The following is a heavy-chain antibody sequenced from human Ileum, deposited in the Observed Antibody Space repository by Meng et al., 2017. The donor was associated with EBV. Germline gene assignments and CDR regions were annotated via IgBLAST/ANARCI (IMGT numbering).Heavy chain of an antibody. CDR2: VYPSGTP. V-gene: IGHV4-4*02. CDR1: GDSFSGSYW. Sequence: VPLQESDPSPVTPSGTLSLTCTVSGDSFSGSYWWSWVRQSPEKGLEWIGEVYPSGTPYYNPSLKSRVTISLDKSRNQFSLNLIHVTAADAAVYYCARDAFQYASGIPAHWGQGTLVTVSS. CDR3: ARDAFQYASGIPAH. J-gene: IGHJ4*02. D-gene: IGHD3-16*01.